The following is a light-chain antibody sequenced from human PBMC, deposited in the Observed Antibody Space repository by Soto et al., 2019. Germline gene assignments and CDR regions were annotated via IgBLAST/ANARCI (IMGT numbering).Light chain of an antibody. CDR1: QRVNSSY. CDR2: GAF. J-gene: IGKJ1*01. CDR3: QQNGRPPRT. V-gene: IGKV3-20*01. Sequence: EIVWTQSPGTLALSPGERATLSCRARQRVNSSYLTWYQQKPGQAPRLLIYGAFSRATGLPDRFSGSGSGSVFSVSISRLEPEDFAVYYWQQNGRPPRTFGQGTKVEIK.